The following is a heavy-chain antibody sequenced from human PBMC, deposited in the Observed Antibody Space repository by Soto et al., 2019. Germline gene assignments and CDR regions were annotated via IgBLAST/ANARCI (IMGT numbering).Heavy chain of an antibody. CDR3: AKGVPAYCGGDCYDWFDP. Sequence: GGSLRLSCAASGFTFDDYAMHWVRQVPGKGLEWVSAISGSGGSTYYADSVKGRFTISRDNSKNTLYLQMNSLRAEDTAAYYCAKGVPAYCGGDCYDWFDPWGQGTLVTVSS. CDR2: ISGSGGST. D-gene: IGHD2-21*02. V-gene: IGHV3-23*01. J-gene: IGHJ5*02. CDR1: GFTFDDYA.